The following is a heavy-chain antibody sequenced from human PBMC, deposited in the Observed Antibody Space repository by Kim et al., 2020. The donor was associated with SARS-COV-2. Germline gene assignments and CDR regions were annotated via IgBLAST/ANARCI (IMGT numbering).Heavy chain of an antibody. J-gene: IGHJ6*02. CDR3: AKKLELHYYYYYGMDV. V-gene: IGHV3-21*01. CDR1: GFTFSSYS. Sequence: GGSLRLSCAASGFTFSSYSMNWVRQAPGKGLEWVSSISSSSSYIYYADSVKGRFTISRDNAKNSLYLQMNSLRAEDTAVYYCAKKLELHYYYYYGMDVWGQGTTVTVSS. CDR2: ISSSSSYI. D-gene: IGHD1-7*01.